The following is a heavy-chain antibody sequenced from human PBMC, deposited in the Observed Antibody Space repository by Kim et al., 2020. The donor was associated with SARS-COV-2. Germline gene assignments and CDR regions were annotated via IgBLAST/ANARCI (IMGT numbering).Heavy chain of an antibody. V-gene: IGHV3-23*01. D-gene: IGHD2-2*02. Sequence: GGSLRLSCVASGFIFNNYALTWVRQAPGKGPEWGSAISGSGDTTYYADSVKGRFTISRDYSKSTLYLQMNSLRVEDTAVYYCAKFMGSILPTRGMDVWGQGTTVTVSS. CDR1: GFIFNNYA. J-gene: IGHJ6*02. CDR2: ISGSGDTT. CDR3: AKFMGSILPTRGMDV.